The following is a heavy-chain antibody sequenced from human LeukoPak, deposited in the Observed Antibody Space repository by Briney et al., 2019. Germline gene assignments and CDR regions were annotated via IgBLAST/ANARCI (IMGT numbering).Heavy chain of an antibody. D-gene: IGHD2-2*01. CDR2: INHSGST. CDR3: ARGPTTYCSSTSCSPPYYYYGMDV. J-gene: IGHJ6*02. V-gene: IGHV4-30-4*08. Sequence: SQTLSLTCTVSGGSISSGDYYWSWIRQPPGKGLEWIGEINHSGSTNYNPSLKSRVTISVDTSKNQFSLKLSSVTAADTAVYYCARGPTTYCSSTSCSPPYYYYGMDVWGQGTTVTVSS. CDR1: GGSISSGDYY.